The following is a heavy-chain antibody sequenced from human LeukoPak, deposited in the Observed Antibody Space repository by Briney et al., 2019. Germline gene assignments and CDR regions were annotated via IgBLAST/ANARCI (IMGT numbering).Heavy chain of an antibody. CDR1: GFTFSSYG. CDR3: AKGGSGSYYGGLDY. V-gene: IGHV3-30*18. J-gene: IGHJ4*02. Sequence: GGSLRLSCAASGFTFSSYGMHWVRQAPGKGLEWVAVISYDGSNKYYADSVKGRFTISRDNSKNTLYLQMNSLRAEDTALYYCAKGGSGSYYGGLDYWGQGTLVTVSS. D-gene: IGHD3-10*01. CDR2: ISYDGSNK.